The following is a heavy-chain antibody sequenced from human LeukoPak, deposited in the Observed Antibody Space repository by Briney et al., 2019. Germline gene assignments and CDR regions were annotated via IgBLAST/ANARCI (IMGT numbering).Heavy chain of an antibody. CDR3: TQRQGPMSGSYDYFDP. D-gene: IGHD1-26*01. J-gene: IGHJ5*02. V-gene: IGHV4-4*09. CDR2: IYIGGYT. CDR1: GGSLSGDY. Sequence: SETLSLTCTVSGGSLSGDYWSWIRQPPGQGLEWIAYIYIGGYTNYNPSLRSRVTISVDTSKNQFSLEVSSLTAADTAIYYCTQRQGPMSGSYDYFDPWGQGILVTVSS.